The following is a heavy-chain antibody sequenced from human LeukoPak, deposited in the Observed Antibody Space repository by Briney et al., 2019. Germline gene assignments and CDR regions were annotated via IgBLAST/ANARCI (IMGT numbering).Heavy chain of an antibody. Sequence: SETLSLTCTVSGGSISSYYWSWIRQPPGKGLEWIGYIYYSGGTNYNPSLKSRVTISVDTSKNQFSLKLSSVTAADTAVYYCARGPTAGDPFYYFDYWGQGTLVTVSS. CDR2: IYYSGGT. J-gene: IGHJ4*02. CDR3: ARGPTAGDPFYYFDY. D-gene: IGHD6-13*01. CDR1: GGSISSYY. V-gene: IGHV4-59*01.